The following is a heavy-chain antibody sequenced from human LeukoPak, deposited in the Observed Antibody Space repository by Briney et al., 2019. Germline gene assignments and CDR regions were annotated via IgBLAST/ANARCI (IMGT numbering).Heavy chain of an antibody. J-gene: IGHJ6*03. D-gene: IGHD3-3*01. CDR3: ARGPAKYYDFWSGPYYYYYMDV. Sequence: KPSETLSLXCTGSGGSISSYYWSWIRQPPGKELEWIGYTYYSGSTNYNPSLKSRVTISVDTSKNQFSLKLSSVTAADTAVYYCARGPAKYYDFWSGPYYYYYMDVWGKGTTVTVSS. CDR2: TYYSGST. CDR1: GGSISSYY. V-gene: IGHV4-59*01.